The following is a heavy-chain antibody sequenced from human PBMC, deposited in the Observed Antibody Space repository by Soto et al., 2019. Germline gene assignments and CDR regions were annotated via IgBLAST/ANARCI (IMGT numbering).Heavy chain of an antibody. J-gene: IGHJ4*02. CDR1: GFTFSSYS. CDR2: ISSSSITI. V-gene: IGHV3-48*01. CDR3: AREMAALNYFDY. Sequence: EVQLVESGGGLVQPGGSLRLSCAASGFTFSSYSMKWVRQAPGKGLEWVSYISSSSITIYYADSVKGRFTISRDNAKNSLYLQMNSLRAEDTAVYYCAREMAALNYFDYWGQGTLVTVSS. D-gene: IGHD2-15*01.